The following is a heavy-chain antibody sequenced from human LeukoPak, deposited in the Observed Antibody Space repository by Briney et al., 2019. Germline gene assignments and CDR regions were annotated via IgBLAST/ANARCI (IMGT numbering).Heavy chain of an antibody. CDR3: ARTEDYYFNYMDV. J-gene: IGHJ6*03. CDR2: ISQSGNT. Sequence: PSETLSLTCTVSGGSINSLVYYWGWVRQSPGVGLEWIGIISQSGNTYLNPSLKSRLTMSVDTSENHFSLDLTSVTAADTAVYFCARTEDYYFNYMDVWGKGTTVTVSS. V-gene: IGHV4-39*07. CDR1: GGSINSLVYY.